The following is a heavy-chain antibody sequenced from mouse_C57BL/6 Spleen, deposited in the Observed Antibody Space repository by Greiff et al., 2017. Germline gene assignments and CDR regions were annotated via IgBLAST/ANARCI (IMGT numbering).Heavy chain of an antibody. V-gene: IGHV1-7*01. CDR2: INPSRGYT. CDR1: GYTFTSSW. Sequence: VKLQESGAELAKPGASVKLSCKASGYTFTSSWMHWVKQRPVQGLEWIGYINPSRGYTKYNQKFKDKATLTADKSSSTAYMQLSSLRYEDSAVYYCARSNYGYFDVWGTGTTVTVSS. CDR3: ARSNYGYFDV. D-gene: IGHD2-5*01. J-gene: IGHJ1*03.